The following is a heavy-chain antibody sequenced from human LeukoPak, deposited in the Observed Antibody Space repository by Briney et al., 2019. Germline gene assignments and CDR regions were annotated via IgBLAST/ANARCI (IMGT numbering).Heavy chain of an antibody. CDR1: GFTFDDYA. V-gene: IGHV3-9*01. J-gene: IGHJ6*04. CDR2: ISWNSGSI. Sequence: GRSLRLSCAACGFTFDDYAMHWVRQAPGKGLEWVSGISWNSGSIGYADSVKGRFTISRDNAKNSLYLQMNSLRAEDTAVYYCAELGITMIGGVWGKGTTVTISS. D-gene: IGHD3-10*02. CDR3: AELGITMIGGV.